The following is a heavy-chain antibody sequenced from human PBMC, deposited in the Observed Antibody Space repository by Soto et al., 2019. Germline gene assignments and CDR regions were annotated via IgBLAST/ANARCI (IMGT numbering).Heavy chain of an antibody. D-gene: IGHD5-18*01. CDR3: ASNSYGYTFYDY. CDR2: INPSGST. CDR1: GESFSGNY. Sequence: SETLSLTCDVYGESFSGNYWSWIRQPPGEGLEWIGEINPSGSTNYSPSLKSRATISADTSKNQFYLKLSSAMPADTAVYYCASNSYGYTFYDYWGQGTLVTVSS. V-gene: IGHV4-34*01. J-gene: IGHJ4*02.